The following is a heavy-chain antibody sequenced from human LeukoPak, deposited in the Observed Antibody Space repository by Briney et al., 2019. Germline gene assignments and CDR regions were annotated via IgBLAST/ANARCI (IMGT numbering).Heavy chain of an antibody. D-gene: IGHD3-16*01. V-gene: IGHV3-21*01. Sequence: GGSLRLSCAASGFTFSSYSMNWVRQAPGKGLEWVSSISSSSSYIYYADSVKGRFTISRDNARNSLYLQMNSLRAEDTAVYYCARDLRGQPYDYWGQGTLVTVSS. J-gene: IGHJ4*02. CDR3: ARDLRGQPYDY. CDR1: GFTFSSYS. CDR2: ISSSSSYI.